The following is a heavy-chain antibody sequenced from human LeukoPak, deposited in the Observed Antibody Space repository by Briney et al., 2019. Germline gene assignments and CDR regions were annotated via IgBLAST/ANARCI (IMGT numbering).Heavy chain of an antibody. V-gene: IGHV3-23*01. CDR2: ISGSGGST. CDR3: ARRIQLWSRPFDY. CDR1: GFTLSSYA. J-gene: IGHJ4*02. D-gene: IGHD5-18*01. Sequence: PGGSLRLSCAASGFTLSSYAMSWVRQAPGKGLEWVSAISGSGGSTYYADSVKGRFTISRDNPKNTLYLQMNSLRAEDTAVYYCARRIQLWSRPFDYWGQGTLVTVSS.